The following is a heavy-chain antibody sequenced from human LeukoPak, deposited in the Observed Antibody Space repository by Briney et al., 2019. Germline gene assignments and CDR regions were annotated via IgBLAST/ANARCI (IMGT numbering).Heavy chain of an antibody. CDR3: ARGGGPGYCSGATCALYYYYYMDV. CDR1: GYTFTGYY. V-gene: IGHV1-2*02. Sequence: ASVKVSCKASGYTFTGYYMHWVRQAPGQGLEWMGWINPNSGGTNYAQKFQGRVTMTRDTSITTAYMELTRLRSDDTAVYYCARGGGPGYCSGATCALYYYYYMDVWGKGTTVTVSS. D-gene: IGHD2-15*01. J-gene: IGHJ6*03. CDR2: INPNSGGT.